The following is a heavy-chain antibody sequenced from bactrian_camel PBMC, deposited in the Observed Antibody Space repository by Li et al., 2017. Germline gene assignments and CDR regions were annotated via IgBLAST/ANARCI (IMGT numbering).Heavy chain of an antibody. J-gene: IGHJ4*01. CDR3: ATGTGYSARPRD. Sequence: VQLVESGGGLVQPGGSLRLSCAASGFTFSSYDMSWVRQAPGKEREGVACIDSNEVAKYGDSVKGRFTTSKDNAKNILYLQMNSLKSEDTSLYYCATGTGYSARPRDWGQGTQVTVS. CDR1: GFTFSSYD. D-gene: IGHD2*01. V-gene: IGHV3S10*01. CDR2: IDSNEVA.